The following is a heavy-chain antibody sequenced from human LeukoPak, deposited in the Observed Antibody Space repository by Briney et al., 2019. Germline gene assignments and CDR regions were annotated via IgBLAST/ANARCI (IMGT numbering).Heavy chain of an antibody. D-gene: IGHD3-22*01. CDR3: ARQYYDSTGYYYFDY. CDR1: GGAITGSSYY. J-gene: IGHJ4*02. Sequence: SETLSLTCTVSGGAITGSSYYWGWIRQSPGKGLEWIGSLYYSGSIYYNPSLKSRVSMSADTSKNQFSLKLNSLTDADRAVYYCARQYYDSTGYYYFDYWDQGTLVTVSS. V-gene: IGHV4-39*01. CDR2: LYYSGSI.